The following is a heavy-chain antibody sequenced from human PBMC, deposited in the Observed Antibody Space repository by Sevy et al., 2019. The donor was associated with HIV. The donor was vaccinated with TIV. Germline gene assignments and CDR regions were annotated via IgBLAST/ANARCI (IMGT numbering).Heavy chain of an antibody. J-gene: IGHJ4*02. CDR3: ARLFSCGGDCYYLDY. V-gene: IGHV3-30*04. CDR1: GFTFSDYD. Sequence: GGSLRLSCAASGFTFSDYDMHWVRQAPGKGLEWVAVMSHAGNYKNHADSVKVRFTISRDNFKNTLYLQMNSLRVEDTAVYFCARLFSCGGDCYYLDYWGQGAPVTVSS. D-gene: IGHD2-21*02. CDR2: MSHAGNYK.